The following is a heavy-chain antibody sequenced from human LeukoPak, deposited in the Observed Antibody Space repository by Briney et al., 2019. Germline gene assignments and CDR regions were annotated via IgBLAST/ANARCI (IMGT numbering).Heavy chain of an antibody. V-gene: IGHV4-61*02. CDR3: ARGSYGNWFDP. CDR2: IYTSGST. CDR1: GGYISSGRYY. Sequence: SETLSLTCTVSGGYISSGRYYWSWIRQPAGKGLEWIGRIYTSGSTNYNPSLKSRVTISVDTSKNQFSLKLSSVTAADTAVYYCARGSYGNWFDPWGQGTLVTVSS. J-gene: IGHJ5*02. D-gene: IGHD5-18*01.